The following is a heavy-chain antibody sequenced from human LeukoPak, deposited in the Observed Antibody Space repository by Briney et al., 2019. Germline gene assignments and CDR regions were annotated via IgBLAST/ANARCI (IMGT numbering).Heavy chain of an antibody. D-gene: IGHD2-15*01. CDR1: GFTFSDYH. CDR2: ISATNTDI. Sequence: GGSLRLSCAASGFTFSDYHMSWIRQAPGKGLEWVSYISATNTDIHYTDSVKGRSTISRDKAKNSLYLQMNSLSAEDTAVYYCARDRCSGGGCYFYYMDVWGKGTTVAISS. J-gene: IGHJ6*03. CDR3: ARDRCSGGGCYFYYMDV. V-gene: IGHV3-11*01.